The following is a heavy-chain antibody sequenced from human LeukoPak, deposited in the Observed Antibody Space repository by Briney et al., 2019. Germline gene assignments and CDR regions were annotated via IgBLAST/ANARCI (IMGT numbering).Heavy chain of an antibody. Sequence: GGSLRLSCAASGFTFSTYWMHWVRQAPGKGLLWVSRINSDGSSTSYADSVKGRFTISRDNAKNTLYLQMNSLRAEDTAVYYCARQWNYYDSSAFDYWGQGTLVTVSS. V-gene: IGHV3-74*01. D-gene: IGHD3-22*01. CDR3: ARQWNYYDSSAFDY. CDR2: INSDGSST. CDR1: GFTFSTYW. J-gene: IGHJ4*02.